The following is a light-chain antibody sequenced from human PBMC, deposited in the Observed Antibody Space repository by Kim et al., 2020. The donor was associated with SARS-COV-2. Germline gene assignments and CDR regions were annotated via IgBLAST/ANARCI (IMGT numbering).Light chain of an antibody. V-gene: IGKV1-5*03. J-gene: IGKJ1*01. CDR1: QSINIW. Sequence: SASVGDRVTITCRASQSINIWFAWYQQKPGKAPKLLIYKASSLESGVPSRFSGSGSGTEFTLTISSLQPDDIATYYCQQYNSYWTFGQGTKVDIK. CDR2: KAS. CDR3: QQYNSYWT.